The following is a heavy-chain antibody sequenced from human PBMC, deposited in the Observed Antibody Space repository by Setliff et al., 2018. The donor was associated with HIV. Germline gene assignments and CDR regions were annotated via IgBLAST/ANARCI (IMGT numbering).Heavy chain of an antibody. CDR2: IHTTGST. V-gene: IGHV4-61*09. CDR3: AKRTFGSGRLDP. CDR1: GDSISSGSYY. J-gene: IGHJ5*02. Sequence: SETLSLTCSVSGDSISSGSYYWSWIRLPAGKGLEWIGQIHTTGSTNYNPSLKSRVTISRDTSKNQFSLNLNSVTATDTAVYYCAKRTFGSGRLDPWGQGTLVTVSS. D-gene: IGHD3-16*01.